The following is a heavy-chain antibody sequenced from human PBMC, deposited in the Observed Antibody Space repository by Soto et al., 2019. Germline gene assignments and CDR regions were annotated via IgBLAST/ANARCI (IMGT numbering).Heavy chain of an antibody. CDR3: AKPNSVTTIPYWYFDL. Sequence: QVQLVESGGGVVQPGRSLRLSCAASGFTFSSYGMHWVRQAPGKGLEWVAVISYDGSNKYYADSAKGRFTISRDNSKNTLYLQMNSLRAEDTAVYYCAKPNSVTTIPYWYFDLWGRGTLVTVSS. CDR1: GFTFSSYG. V-gene: IGHV3-30*18. D-gene: IGHD4-17*01. J-gene: IGHJ2*01. CDR2: ISYDGSNK.